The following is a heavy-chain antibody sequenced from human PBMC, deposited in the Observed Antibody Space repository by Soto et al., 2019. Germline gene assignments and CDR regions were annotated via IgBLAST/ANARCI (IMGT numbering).Heavy chain of an antibody. D-gene: IGHD2-2*01. Sequence: QVQLVQSGAEVKKPGASVTVSCKASGYTFTSYDINWVRQATGQGLEWMGWMNPNSGNTGYAQKFQGRVTMTRNTSTTKDYMKLRSLRSEDAAVDYCARDMPTLGMDVWGQRTTVTVS. V-gene: IGHV1-8*01. CDR3: ARDMPTLGMDV. CDR2: MNPNSGNT. CDR1: GYTFTSYD. J-gene: IGHJ6*02.